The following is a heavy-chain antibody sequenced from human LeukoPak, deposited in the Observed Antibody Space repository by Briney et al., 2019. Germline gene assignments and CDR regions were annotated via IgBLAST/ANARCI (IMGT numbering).Heavy chain of an antibody. CDR3: AKDYFGSLEY. CDR2: IKSDGSGT. V-gene: IGHV3-74*03. Sequence: GGSLSLSCAASGFAFSVAWMHWVRQAPGKGLVWVSVIKSDGSGTAYADAVKGRFTISRDDAKNTVYLQMSSLRDEDTAVYYCAKDYFGSLEYWGQGTLVTVSS. J-gene: IGHJ4*02. D-gene: IGHD2/OR15-2a*01. CDR1: GFAFSVAW.